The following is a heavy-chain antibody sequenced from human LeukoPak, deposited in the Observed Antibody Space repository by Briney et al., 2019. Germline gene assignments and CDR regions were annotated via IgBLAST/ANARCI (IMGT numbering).Heavy chain of an antibody. V-gene: IGHV3-48*01. D-gene: IGHD6-13*01. CDR1: GFTFNTYT. J-gene: IGHJ6*02. Sequence: PGGSLRLSCAASGFTFNTYTMNWVRQAPGKGLEWVSYISGSSGIIDYADSVRGRLPISRENAKNSLYLQMNSLRAEDTAVYYCARAPSGSSSWYFFYYYYGMDVWGQGTTVTVSS. CDR2: ISGSSGII. CDR3: ARAPSGSSSWYFFYYYYGMDV.